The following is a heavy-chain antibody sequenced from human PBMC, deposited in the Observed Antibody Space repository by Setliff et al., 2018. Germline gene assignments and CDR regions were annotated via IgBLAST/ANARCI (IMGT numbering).Heavy chain of an antibody. CDR1: GFTFSSYA. D-gene: IGHD3-3*01. V-gene: IGHV3-23*01. J-gene: IGHJ4*02. CDR2: ISGSGGST. CDR3: AKDPQIRFLEWLSRVYFDY. Sequence: LRLSCAASGFTFSSYAMSWVRQAPGKGLEWVSAISGSGGSTYYADSVKGRFTISRDNSKNTLYLQMNSLRAEDTAVYYCAKDPQIRFLEWLSRVYFDYWGQGTLVTVSS.